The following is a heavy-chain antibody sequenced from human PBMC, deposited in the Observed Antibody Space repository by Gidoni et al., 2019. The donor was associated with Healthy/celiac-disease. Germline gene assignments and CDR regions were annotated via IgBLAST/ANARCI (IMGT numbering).Heavy chain of an antibody. Sequence: QVQLQQWGAGLLKPSETLSLTCAVYVGSFSGYYWSWIRQPPGKGLEWIGEINHSGSTNYNPSLKSRVTISVDTSKNQFSLKLSSVTAADTAVYYCARVGYYYGSWDAFDIWGQGTMVTVSS. CDR3: ARVGYYYGSWDAFDI. CDR2: INHSGST. D-gene: IGHD3-10*01. CDR1: VGSFSGYY. J-gene: IGHJ3*02. V-gene: IGHV4-34*01.